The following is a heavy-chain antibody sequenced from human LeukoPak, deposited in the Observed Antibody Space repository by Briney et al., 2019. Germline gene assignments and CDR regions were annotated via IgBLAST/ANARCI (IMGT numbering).Heavy chain of an antibody. D-gene: IGHD3-22*01. Sequence: GGSLRLSCAASGFTFSSYSMNWVRQAPGKGLEWVSYISSSSSTIYYADSVKGRFTISRDNAKNSLYLQMNSLRAEDTAVYYCARVLYDSSGYYFGAYYFDYWGQGTLVTVSS. CDR2: ISSSSSTI. CDR3: ARVLYDSSGYYFGAYYFDY. J-gene: IGHJ4*02. V-gene: IGHV3-48*01. CDR1: GFTFSSYS.